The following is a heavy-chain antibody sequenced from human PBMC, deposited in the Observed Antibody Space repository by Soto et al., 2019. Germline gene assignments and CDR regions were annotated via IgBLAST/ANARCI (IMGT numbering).Heavy chain of an antibody. CDR2: INPTSGST. J-gene: IGHJ3*02. CDR1: GYAFTYYH. Sequence: ASVKVSCKASGYAFTYYHIHWLRQAPGQGLEWVGDINPTSGSTNHAQKFQGRVTMTRDTSTSTVYMELSGLTSDDTAVYFCARGPSSGAFDIWGQGTVVTVSS. CDR3: ARGPSSGAFDI. V-gene: IGHV1-46*01. D-gene: IGHD6-25*01.